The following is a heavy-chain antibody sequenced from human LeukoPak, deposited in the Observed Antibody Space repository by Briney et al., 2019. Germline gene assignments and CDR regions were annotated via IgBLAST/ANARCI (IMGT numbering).Heavy chain of an antibody. D-gene: IGHD6-19*01. J-gene: IGHJ4*02. CDR2: IYDGGIT. CDR1: GGSISSHY. Sequence: SENLPLTCTVSGGSISSHYWSWIRQPPGKGLEWIGYIYDGGITDYNPSLKSRVTISRDMSKNQFSLRLTSVTAADTAVYYCARLGYSSGGGNYWGQGTPVTVSS. V-gene: IGHV4-59*08. CDR3: ARLGYSSGGGNY.